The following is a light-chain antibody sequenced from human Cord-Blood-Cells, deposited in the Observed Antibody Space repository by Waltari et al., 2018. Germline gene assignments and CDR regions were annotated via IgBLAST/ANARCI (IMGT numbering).Light chain of an antibody. CDR1: SSDVGGYNY. Sequence: QSALTQPASVSGSPGQSITLSCTGTSSDVGGYNYVSWYQQHPGKAPHLTIYDVSKRPSGVSNRFSGSKSGNTASLTISGLQAEDEADYYCSSYTSSSTYVFGTGTKVTVL. CDR2: DVS. CDR3: SSYTSSSTYV. J-gene: IGLJ1*01. V-gene: IGLV2-14*01.